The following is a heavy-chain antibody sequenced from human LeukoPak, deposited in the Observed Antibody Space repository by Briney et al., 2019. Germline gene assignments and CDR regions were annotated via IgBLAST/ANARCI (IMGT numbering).Heavy chain of an antibody. Sequence: KPSETLSLTCTVSGGSISSGSYYWSWIRQPAGKGLDWIGNIYYSGSTYYNPSLKSRVTISVDSSKNQFSLRLSSVTTADTAVYYCAKSDGYGLIDYWGQGTLVTVSS. CDR3: AKSDGYGLIDY. D-gene: IGHD5-24*01. J-gene: IGHJ4*02. CDR1: GGSISSGSYY. V-gene: IGHV4-39*01. CDR2: IYYSGST.